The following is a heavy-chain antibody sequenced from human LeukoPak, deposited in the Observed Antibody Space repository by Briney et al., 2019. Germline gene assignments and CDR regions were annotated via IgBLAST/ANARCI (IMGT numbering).Heavy chain of an antibody. CDR3: GRDRGLIMIWFGGGNYIDY. Sequence: PGGSLTLSCAASGFTFTGHAMIWVRQAPGGGLEWVSSISGYGGNTYYADSVKGRFTISRDNSTNTLYLQMHSLRADDTAVYYCGRDRGLIMIWFGGGNYIDYWGQGILVSVSS. D-gene: IGHD3-16*01. V-gene: IGHV3-23*01. CDR2: ISGYGGNT. CDR1: GFTFTGHA. J-gene: IGHJ4*02.